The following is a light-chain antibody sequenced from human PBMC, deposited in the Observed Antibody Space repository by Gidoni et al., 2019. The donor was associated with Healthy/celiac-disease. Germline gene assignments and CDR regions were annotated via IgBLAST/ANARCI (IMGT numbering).Light chain of an antibody. CDR2: TLA. V-gene: IGKV2-40*01. Sequence: DIVMTQTPLSLPVTPGEPASISCRSSQTPGQSPQLLIYTLAYRASGVPDRFSGSGSGTDFTLKISRVEAEDVGVYYCMQRIEFPWTFGQGTKVEIK. CDR1: QT. J-gene: IGKJ1*01. CDR3: MQRIEFPWT.